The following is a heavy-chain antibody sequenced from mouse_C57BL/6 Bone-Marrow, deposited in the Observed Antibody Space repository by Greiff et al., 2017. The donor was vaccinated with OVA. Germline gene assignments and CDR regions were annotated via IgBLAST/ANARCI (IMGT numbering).Heavy chain of an antibody. CDR1: GFTFSNYW. J-gene: IGHJ2*01. CDR3: TDYGSYFDY. CDR2: IRLKSDNYAT. Sequence: EVKLQESGGGLVQPGGSMKLSCVASGFTFSNYWMNWVRQSPEKGLEWVAQIRLKSDNYATHYAESVKGRFTISRDDSKSSVYLQMNNLRAEDTGIYYCTDYGSYFDYWGQGTTLTVSS. D-gene: IGHD1-1*01. V-gene: IGHV6-3*01.